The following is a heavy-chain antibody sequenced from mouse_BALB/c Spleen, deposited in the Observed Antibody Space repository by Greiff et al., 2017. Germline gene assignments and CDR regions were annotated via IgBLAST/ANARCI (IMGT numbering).Heavy chain of an antibody. V-gene: IGHV5-6*01. J-gene: IGHJ3*01. CDR1: GFTFSSYG. Sequence: EVQLVESGGGLVQPGGSLRLSCAASGFTFSSYGMSWVRQTPDKRLEWVATISSGGSYTYYPDSVKGRFTISRDNAKNTLYLQMSSLKSEDTAMYYCARLQVAWFAYWGQGTLVTVSA. CDR3: ARLQVAWFAY. CDR2: ISSGGSYT.